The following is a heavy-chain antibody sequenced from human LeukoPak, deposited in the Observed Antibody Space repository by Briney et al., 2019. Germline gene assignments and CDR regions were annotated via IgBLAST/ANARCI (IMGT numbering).Heavy chain of an antibody. CDR2: ISYDGSST. Sequence: PGGSLRLSCVASGFTFSTYWMHWVRQALEKGLVWVSRISYDGSSTNYADSVKGRFSISRDNAKNTVYLQMNSLRAEGTAVYYCAREAAVAGIYFDSWGQGTLVTVSS. J-gene: IGHJ4*02. V-gene: IGHV3-74*01. CDR1: GFTFSTYW. D-gene: IGHD6-19*01. CDR3: AREAAVAGIYFDS.